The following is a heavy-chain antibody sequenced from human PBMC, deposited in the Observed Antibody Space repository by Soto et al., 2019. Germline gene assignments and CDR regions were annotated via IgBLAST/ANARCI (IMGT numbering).Heavy chain of an antibody. CDR2: MNPNSGNT. J-gene: IGHJ6*02. CDR3: ARGRTGDYYYDYGMDV. D-gene: IGHD3-10*01. CDR1: GYTFISYD. Sequence: QVQLVQSGAEVKKPGASVKVSCKASGYTFISYDINWVRQASGQGLEWMGWMNPNSGNTGHAQKFQGRVTMTRNTTISTDYMELSSLRSEDTAVYYCARGRTGDYYYDYGMDVWGQGTTVTVSS. V-gene: IGHV1-8*01.